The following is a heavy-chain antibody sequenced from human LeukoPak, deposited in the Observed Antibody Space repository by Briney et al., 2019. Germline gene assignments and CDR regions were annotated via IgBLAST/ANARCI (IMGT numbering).Heavy chain of an antibody. Sequence: SVKVSCKASGGTFSSYAISWVRQAPGQGLEWMGRIIPILGIANYAQKFQGRVTIAADKSTSTAYMELSSLRSEDTAVYYCARTGDSGYEYYYYGMDVWGQGTTVTVSS. CDR3: ARTGDSGYEYYYYGMDV. CDR1: GGTFSSYA. J-gene: IGHJ6*02. CDR2: IIPILGIA. D-gene: IGHD5-12*01. V-gene: IGHV1-69*04.